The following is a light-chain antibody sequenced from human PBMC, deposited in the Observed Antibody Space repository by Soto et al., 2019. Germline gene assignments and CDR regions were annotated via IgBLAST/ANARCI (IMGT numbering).Light chain of an antibody. Sequence: DIQMTQSPASLAASVGDRVTITCRASQSINMYLNWYQQNPGKAPKLLIFAASTLQIGVPSRFSGSGSATDFTLTSSSLQPEDFATYYCQQSHSTPPTFGQGTRLEIK. CDR1: QSINMY. CDR3: QQSHSTPPT. CDR2: AAS. V-gene: IGKV1-39*01. J-gene: IGKJ5*01.